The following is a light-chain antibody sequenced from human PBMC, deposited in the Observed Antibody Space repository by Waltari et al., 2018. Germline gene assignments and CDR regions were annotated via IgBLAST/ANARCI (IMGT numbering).Light chain of an antibody. CDR3: QQSYSSLRT. CDR1: QRISSY. V-gene: IGKV1-39*01. CDR2: AAS. Sequence: DIQMTQSPSSLSPSVGDSVTITCRASQRISSYLNWYQQRLGKAPELLIYAASNLQSGVPSRFSGSGSGTEFSLTISSLQPEDFATYYCQQSYSSLRTFGRGTKVDIK. J-gene: IGKJ1*01.